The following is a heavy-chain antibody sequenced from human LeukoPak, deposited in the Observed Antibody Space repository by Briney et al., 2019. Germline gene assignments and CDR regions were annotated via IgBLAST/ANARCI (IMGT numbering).Heavy chain of an antibody. CDR1: GESFSGYY. CDR3: ARGGGDTTQVVWGRKSWFDP. V-gene: IGHV4-34*01. J-gene: IGHJ5*02. CDR2: INHSGST. D-gene: IGHD3-16*01. Sequence: SETLSLTCAVYGESFSGYYWSWIRQPPGKGLEWIGEINHSGSTNYNPSLKSRVTISVDTSKNQFSLKLSSVTAADTAVYYCARGGGDTTQVVWGRKSWFDPWGQGTLVTVSS.